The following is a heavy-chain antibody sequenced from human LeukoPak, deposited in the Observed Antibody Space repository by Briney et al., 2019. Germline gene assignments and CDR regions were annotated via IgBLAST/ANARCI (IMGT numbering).Heavy chain of an antibody. J-gene: IGHJ4*02. D-gene: IGHD3-22*01. Sequence: GSSVKVSCKASGGTFSSYAISWVRQAPGQGLELMGAIIPIFGTANYAQKFEGTVTITTDESTSTAYMELSSLRSEDTAVYYCASGKRITMIVVALTSLDYWGQGTLVTVSS. CDR2: IIPIFGTA. CDR3: ASGKRITMIVVALTSLDY. CDR1: GGTFSSYA. V-gene: IGHV1-69*05.